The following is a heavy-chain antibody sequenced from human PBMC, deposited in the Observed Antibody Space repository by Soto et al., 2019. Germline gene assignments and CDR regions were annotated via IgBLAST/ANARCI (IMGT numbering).Heavy chain of an antibody. D-gene: IGHD6-19*01. J-gene: IGHJ4*02. Sequence: QEQLVESGGGVVQPGKSLRLSCAAAGFIFRSYGVHWVRQAPGKGLEWVAVISHDGSNAYYADAVNGRFTISRDNAKNTVYLQMNSRRAEDTAVYYCAKQGIEVAGTDYFDYWGQGALVTVAS. CDR2: ISHDGSNA. V-gene: IGHV3-30*18. CDR1: GFIFRSYG. CDR3: AKQGIEVAGTDYFDY.